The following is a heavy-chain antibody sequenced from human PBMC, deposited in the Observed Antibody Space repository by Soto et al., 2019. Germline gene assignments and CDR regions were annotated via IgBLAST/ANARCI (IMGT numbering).Heavy chain of an antibody. CDR1: GYPLTSYY. V-gene: IGHV1-46*01. CDR2: INPSGGST. J-gene: IGHJ4*02. CDR3: ARGKKWLRSVHYFDY. Sequence: XSVKVACKAAGYPLTSYYVHWVRRAPGQGLEWMGIINPSGGSTSYAQKFQGRVTMTRDTSTSTVYMELSSLRSEDTAVYYCARGKKWLRSVHYFDYWGQGTLVTVYS. D-gene: IGHD5-12*01.